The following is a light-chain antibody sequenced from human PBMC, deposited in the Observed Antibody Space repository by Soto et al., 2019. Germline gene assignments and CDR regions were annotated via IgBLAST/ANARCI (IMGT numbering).Light chain of an antibody. J-gene: IGKJ1*01. Sequence: DIVMTQSPLSLPVTPGEPASISCRSSQSLPHGHGLSYLDWYLQKPGQSPQLLIYLGSYRASGVPDRFSGSGSGTDFTLKISRVEADDVVIYYCMQTLHTPRTFGQGTKVEIK. CDR2: LGS. CDR3: MQTLHTPRT. V-gene: IGKV2-28*01. CDR1: QSLPHGHGLSY.